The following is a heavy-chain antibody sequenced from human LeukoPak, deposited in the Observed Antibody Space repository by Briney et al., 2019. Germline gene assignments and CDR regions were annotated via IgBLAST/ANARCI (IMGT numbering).Heavy chain of an antibody. J-gene: IGHJ4*02. D-gene: IGHD3-22*01. CDR1: GGSFSGYY. Sequence: SETLSLTCAVYGGSFSGYYWSWIRQPPGKGLEWIGEINHSGSTNYNPSLKSRVTISVDTSKNQFSLKLSSVTAADTAVYYCARGHRKYYYDSSGYAFDYWGQGTLVTVSS. CDR3: ARGHRKYYYDSSGYAFDY. V-gene: IGHV4-34*01. CDR2: INHSGST.